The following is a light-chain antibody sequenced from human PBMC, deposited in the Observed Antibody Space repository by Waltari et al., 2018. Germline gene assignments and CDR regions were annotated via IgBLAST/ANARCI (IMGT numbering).Light chain of an antibody. J-gene: IGKJ4*01. CDR2: DTY. CDR1: QSVQNY. CDR3: QQRKNLPVT. V-gene: IGKV3-11*01. Sequence: ETVLTQSPATLSLSPGERTTLSCRASQSVQNYFAWYQQRPGQAPSLLIYDTYARASGIPARFSGGGSDTDFTLTISSLEPEEFAVYYCQQRKNLPVTVGGGTKVDIK.